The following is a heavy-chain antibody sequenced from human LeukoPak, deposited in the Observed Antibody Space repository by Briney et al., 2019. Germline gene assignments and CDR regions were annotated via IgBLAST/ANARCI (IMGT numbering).Heavy chain of an antibody. CDR3: ARVDVTGINRGAFDI. Sequence: PGRSLRLSCAASGFTFSSYAIHWLRQTPDKGLQWVAVIAYDGSITYYADSVKGRFTISRDNSKNTLYLQMNSLRPEDTGVYYCARVDVTGINRGAFDIWGQGTTVSVSS. CDR1: GFTFSSYA. CDR2: IAYDGSIT. J-gene: IGHJ3*02. D-gene: IGHD1-14*01. V-gene: IGHV3-30*04.